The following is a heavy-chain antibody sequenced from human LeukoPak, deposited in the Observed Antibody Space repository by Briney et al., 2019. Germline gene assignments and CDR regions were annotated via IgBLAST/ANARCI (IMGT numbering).Heavy chain of an antibody. D-gene: IGHD6-13*01. J-gene: IGHJ3*02. CDR1: GGSISSSNW. CDR2: IYHSGST. V-gene: IGHV4-4*02. CDR3: ARDGGPGIAAAGGAFDI. Sequence: PSGTLPLTCAVSGGSISSSNWWSWVRQPPGKGLEWIGEIYHSGSTNYNPSLKSRVTISVDKSKNQFSLKLSSVTAADTAVYYCARDGGPGIAAAGGAFDIWGQGTMVTVSS.